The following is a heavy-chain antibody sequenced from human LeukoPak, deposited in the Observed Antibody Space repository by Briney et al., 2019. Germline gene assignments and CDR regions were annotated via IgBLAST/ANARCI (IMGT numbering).Heavy chain of an antibody. J-gene: IGHJ5*02. CDR3: ARGRRSSTGTLNWFDP. CDR2: INHSGST. CDR1: GGSFSGYY. V-gene: IGHV4-34*01. D-gene: IGHD1-1*01. Sequence: SETLSLTCAVYGGSFSGYYWSWIRQPPGKGLEWIGEINHSGSTNYNPSLKSRVTISVDTSTNQFSLKLSSVTAADTAVYYCARGRRSSTGTLNWFDPWGQGTLVTVSS.